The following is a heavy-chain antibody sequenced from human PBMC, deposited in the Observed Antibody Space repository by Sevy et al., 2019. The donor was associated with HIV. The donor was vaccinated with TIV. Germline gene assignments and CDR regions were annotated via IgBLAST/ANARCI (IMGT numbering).Heavy chain of an antibody. D-gene: IGHD3-22*01. Sequence: GGSLRLSCAASGFIFDHYEMNWVRQAPGKGLEWVSYISSTGSTMYYSDSVKGRFTISRDNAKNSVYLQMNNLRADDTAVYYCVRGSRFTVVVITSFDYWGQGTLVTVSS. CDR2: ISSTGSTM. V-gene: IGHV3-48*03. CDR3: VRGSRFTVVVITSFDY. CDR1: GFIFDHYE. J-gene: IGHJ4*02.